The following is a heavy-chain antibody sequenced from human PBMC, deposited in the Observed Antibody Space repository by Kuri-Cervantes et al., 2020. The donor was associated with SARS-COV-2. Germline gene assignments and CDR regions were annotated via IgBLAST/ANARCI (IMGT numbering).Heavy chain of an antibody. Sequence: GESLKISCAASGFTVSSNYMSWVRQAPGKGLEWVSVIYSGGSTYYADSVKGRFTISRDNSKNTLYLQMNSLRAEDTAVYYCARLNAFDIWGQGTMVTVSS. CDR3: ARLNAFDI. J-gene: IGHJ3*02. CDR1: GFTVSSNY. CDR2: IYSGGST. V-gene: IGHV3-66*01.